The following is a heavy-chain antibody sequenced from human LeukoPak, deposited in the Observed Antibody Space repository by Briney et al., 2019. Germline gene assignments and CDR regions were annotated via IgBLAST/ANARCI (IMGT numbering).Heavy chain of an antibody. CDR2: IWYDGSNK. CDR1: GFTFSTYG. D-gene: IGHD3-10*01. J-gene: IGHJ4*02. V-gene: IGHV3-33*01. CDR3: ARDSRDRNFDY. Sequence: GGSLRFSCAASGFTFSTYGMQWVRQAPGKGLEWVAVIWYDGSNKYYADSVKGRFTISRDNSNNTLYLQMNSLRAEDTAVYYCARDSRDRNFDYWGQGTLVTVSS.